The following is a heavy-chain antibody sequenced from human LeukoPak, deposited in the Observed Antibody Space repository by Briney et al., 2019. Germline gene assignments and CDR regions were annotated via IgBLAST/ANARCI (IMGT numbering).Heavy chain of an antibody. Sequence: GGTLRLSCAASGFTFNGLGVHSVRQAPGQELRWVSVINGDGRTIAYADSVKGRFTISRDNAKNSLYLQMNSLRAEATAVYYCARAFKVPSWYFDLWGRGTLVTVSS. V-gene: IGHV3-74*01. CDR3: ARAFKVPSWYFDL. J-gene: IGHJ2*01. CDR2: INGDGRTI. CDR1: GFTFNGLG.